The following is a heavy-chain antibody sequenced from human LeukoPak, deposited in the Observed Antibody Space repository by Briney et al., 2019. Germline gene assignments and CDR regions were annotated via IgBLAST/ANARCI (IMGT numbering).Heavy chain of an antibody. CDR3: ARDNPYYYDSSGYYFDY. CDR1: GYTFTSYG. J-gene: IGHJ4*02. D-gene: IGHD3-22*01. CDR2: ISAYNGNT. Sequence: GASVKVSCKASGYTFTSYGISWVRQAPGQGLEWMGWISAYNGNTNYAQKLQGRVTMTTDTSTSTAYMELRSLRSDDTAVYYCARDNPYYYDSSGYYFDYWGQGTLVTVSS. V-gene: IGHV1-18*01.